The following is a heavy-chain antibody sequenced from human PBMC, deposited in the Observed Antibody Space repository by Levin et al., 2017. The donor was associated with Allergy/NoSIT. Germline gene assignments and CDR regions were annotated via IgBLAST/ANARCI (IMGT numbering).Heavy chain of an antibody. Sequence: SVKVSCKASGGTFSSYAISWVRQAPGQGLEWMGGIIPIFGTANYAQKFQGRVTITADKSTSTAYMELSSLRSEDTAVYYCASSLDSSGYTWTLYYDYGMDVWGQGTTVTVSS. CDR1: GGTFSSYA. J-gene: IGHJ6*02. D-gene: IGHD3-22*01. CDR2: IIPIFGTA. CDR3: ASSLDSSGYTWTLYYDYGMDV. V-gene: IGHV1-69*06.